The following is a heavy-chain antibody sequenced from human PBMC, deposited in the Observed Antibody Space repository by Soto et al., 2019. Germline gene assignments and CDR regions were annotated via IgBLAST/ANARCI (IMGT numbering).Heavy chain of an antibody. Sequence: GGSLRLSCAAPGFTFSSYAMHWVRQAPGKGLEWVAVISYDGSNKYYADSVKGRFTISRDNSKNTLYLQMNSLRAEDTAVYYCARDGGDGLDYYYYGMDVWGQGTTVTVSS. CDR2: ISYDGSNK. CDR3: ARDGGDGLDYYYYGMDV. CDR1: GFTFSSYA. J-gene: IGHJ6*02. D-gene: IGHD2-21*02. V-gene: IGHV3-30-3*01.